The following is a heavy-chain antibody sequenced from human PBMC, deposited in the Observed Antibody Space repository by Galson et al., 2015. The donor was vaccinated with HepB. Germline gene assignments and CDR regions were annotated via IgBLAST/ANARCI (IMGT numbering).Heavy chain of an antibody. CDR2: VSASGGGA. D-gene: IGHD3-3*01. CDR1: GFTFSSYA. Sequence: SLRLSCAASGFTFSSYAMHWVRQAPGKGLEWVSSVSASGGGAHYADSVKGRFAVPRDNSKNTLYLQMNSLRAEDTAVYYCAKPPWTVFGVVSRKSYYFDHWGRGTLVTVSS. J-gene: IGHJ4*02. V-gene: IGHV3-23*01. CDR3: AKPPWTVFGVVSRKSYYFDH.